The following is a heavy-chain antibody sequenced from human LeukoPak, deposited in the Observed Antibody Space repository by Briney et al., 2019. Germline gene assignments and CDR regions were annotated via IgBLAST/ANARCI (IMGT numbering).Heavy chain of an antibody. CDR1: GYTFTSYG. Sequence: GASVKVSCKASGYTFTSYGISWVRQAPGQGLEWMGWINPNSGGTNYAQKFQGRVTMTRDTSISTAYMELSRLRSDDTAVYYCSRDRVIAAAGTQWGQGTLVTVSS. CDR3: SRDRVIAAAGTQ. D-gene: IGHD6-13*01. CDR2: INPNSGGT. V-gene: IGHV1-2*02. J-gene: IGHJ4*02.